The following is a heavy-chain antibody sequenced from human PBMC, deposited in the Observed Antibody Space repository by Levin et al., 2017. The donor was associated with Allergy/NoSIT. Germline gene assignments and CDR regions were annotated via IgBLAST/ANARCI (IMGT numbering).Heavy chain of an antibody. CDR1: GGSFSGYY. V-gene: IGHV4-34*01. D-gene: IGHD6-19*01. CDR3: ARASTSKWLTFDY. CDR2: INHSGST. J-gene: IGHJ4*02. Sequence: RSQTLSLTCAVYGGSFSGYYWSWIRQPPGKGLEWIGEINHSGSTNYNPSLKSRVTISVDTSKNQFSLKLSSVTAADTTVYYCARASTSKWLTFDYWGQGTLVTVPS.